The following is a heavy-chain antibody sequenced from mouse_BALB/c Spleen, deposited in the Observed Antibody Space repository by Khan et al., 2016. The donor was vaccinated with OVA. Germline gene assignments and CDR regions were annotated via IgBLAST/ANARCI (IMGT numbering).Heavy chain of an antibody. J-gene: IGHJ2*01. CDR1: GYSFTGYF. Sequence: VQLKESGPELVKPGASVKISCKASGYSFTGYFMNWVMQSHGKSLEWIGRINPHIGETFYNQKFKGNATLTVDESSSTAHMALRSLASEDSAVYYCTRIYRRDFDYWGQGTTLTVSS. D-gene: IGHD2-1*01. CDR3: TRIYRRDFDY. CDR2: INPHIGET. V-gene: IGHV1-20*02.